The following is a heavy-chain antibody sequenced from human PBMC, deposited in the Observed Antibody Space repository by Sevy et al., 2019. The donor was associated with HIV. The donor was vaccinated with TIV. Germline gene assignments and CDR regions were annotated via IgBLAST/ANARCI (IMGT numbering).Heavy chain of an antibody. CDR2: IIPILGTT. V-gene: IGHV1-69*13. D-gene: IGHD2-8*01. Sequence: ASVKVSCKASGGTFSTYAFNWVRQAPGQGLEWVGGIIPILGTTNYSQKFQGRVSIIADESTGTAYMTLSRLTSEDTAVYYCTKDLMEATIGFDHWGQGALVTVSS. J-gene: IGHJ4*02. CDR3: TKDLMEATIGFDH. CDR1: GGTFSTYA.